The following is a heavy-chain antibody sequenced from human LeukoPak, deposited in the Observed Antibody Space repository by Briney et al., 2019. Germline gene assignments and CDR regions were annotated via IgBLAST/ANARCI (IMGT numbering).Heavy chain of an antibody. CDR1: GFTFSSYA. D-gene: IGHD3-22*01. J-gene: IGHJ4*02. CDR3: ASLDRDYYDSSGSYFDY. CDR2: ISYDGSNK. Sequence: GRSLRLSCAASGFTFSSYAKHWVRQAPGKGLEWVAVISYDGSNKYYADSVKGRFTISRDNSKNTLYLQMNSLRAEDTAVYYCASLDRDYYDSSGSYFDYWGQGTLVTVSS. V-gene: IGHV3-30-3*01.